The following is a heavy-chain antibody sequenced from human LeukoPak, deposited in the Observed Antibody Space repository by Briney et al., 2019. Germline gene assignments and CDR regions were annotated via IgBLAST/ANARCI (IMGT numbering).Heavy chain of an antibody. CDR3: ARWDGYCSSTSCYQGWKDAFDI. J-gene: IGHJ3*02. CDR1: GGFFSGYY. D-gene: IGHD2-2*03. Sequence: KASETLSLTCAVYGGFFSGYYWSWIRQPPGKGLEWIGEINHSGSTNYNPSLKSRVTISVDTSKNQFSLKLSSVTAADTAVYYCARWDGYCSSTSCYQGWKDAFDIWGQGTMVTVSS. V-gene: IGHV4-34*01. CDR2: INHSGST.